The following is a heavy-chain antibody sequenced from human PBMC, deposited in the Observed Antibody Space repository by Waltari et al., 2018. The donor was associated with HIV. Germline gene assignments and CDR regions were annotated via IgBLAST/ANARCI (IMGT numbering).Heavy chain of an antibody. Sequence: EVQLVETGGGLIQPGGSLRLSCAASGFTVSRNSMNWVRQAPGKGLEWVSLIYSGGSAYYADSVKGRFTISRDNSKNTLYLQMNTLRAEDTAVYYCARQPYSMYTSAWYFDYWGQGTLVTVSS. V-gene: IGHV3-53*02. CDR3: ARQPYSMYTSAWYFDY. J-gene: IGHJ4*02. CDR2: IYSGGSA. CDR1: GFTVSRNS. D-gene: IGHD6-19*01.